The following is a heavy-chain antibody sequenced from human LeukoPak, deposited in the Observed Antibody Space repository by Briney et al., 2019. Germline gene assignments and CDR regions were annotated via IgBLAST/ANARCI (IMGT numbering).Heavy chain of an antibody. CDR3: ARDTAMVGAGFDY. V-gene: IGHV4-34*01. CDR1: GGSFSGYY. J-gene: IGHJ4*02. D-gene: IGHD5-18*01. CDR2: INHSGST. Sequence: SETLSLTCAVYGGSFSGYYWSWIRQPPGKGLEWIGEINHSGSTNYNPSLKSRVTISVDTSKNQFSLKLSSVTAADTAVYYCARDTAMVGAGFDYWGQGTLVTVSS.